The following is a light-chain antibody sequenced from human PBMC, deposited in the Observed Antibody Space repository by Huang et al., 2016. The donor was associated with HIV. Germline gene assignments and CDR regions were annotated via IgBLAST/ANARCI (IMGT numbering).Light chain of an antibody. CDR1: QSILYSSKNKNY. J-gene: IGKJ1*01. V-gene: IGKV4-1*01. Sequence: DIVMTQSPDSLAVSLGERATINCKSSQSILYSSKNKNYLAWYQQKPGQPPKLLIYWASTRESGVPDRFSGSGSATDFTLAISSLQAEDVAVYYCQQYFSTPQTFGQGTKVEIK. CDR3: QQYFSTPQT. CDR2: WAS.